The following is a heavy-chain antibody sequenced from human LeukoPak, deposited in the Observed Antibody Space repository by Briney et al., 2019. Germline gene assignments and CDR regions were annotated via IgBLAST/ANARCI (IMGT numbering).Heavy chain of an antibody. V-gene: IGHV4-59*12. Sequence: PSETLSLTCTVSGGSISSYYWSWIRQPPGKGLEWIGYIYYSGSTNYNPSLKSRVTISVDTSKNQFSLKLSSVTAADTAVYYCARGMSIAARSYYYYYMDVWGKGTTVTVSS. J-gene: IGHJ6*03. CDR1: GGSISSYY. D-gene: IGHD6-6*01. CDR3: ARGMSIAARSYYYYYMDV. CDR2: IYYSGST.